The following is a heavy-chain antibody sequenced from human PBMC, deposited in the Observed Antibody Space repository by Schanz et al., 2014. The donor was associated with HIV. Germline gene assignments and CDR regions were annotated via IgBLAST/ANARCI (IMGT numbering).Heavy chain of an antibody. V-gene: IGHV3-33*08. CDR3: ARGSGPYYYYYGMDV. J-gene: IGHJ6*02. CDR1: GFSFTTYA. Sequence: VQLVESGGGLVQPGRSLRLSCAASGFSFTTYAMHWVRQAPGKGLEWVAVIWYDGSNKYYADSVKGRFTISRDNSKNTLYLQMNSLRAEDTAVYYCARGSGPYYYYYGMDVWGQGTTVTVSS. D-gene: IGHD3-10*01. CDR2: IWYDGSNK.